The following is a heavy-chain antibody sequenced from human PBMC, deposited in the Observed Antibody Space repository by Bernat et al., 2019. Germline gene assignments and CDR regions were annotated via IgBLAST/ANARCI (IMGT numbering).Heavy chain of an antibody. V-gene: IGHV4-34*01. CDR3: AVRYYDFWSGYPNLDY. CDR2: INHSGST. CDR1: GGSFSGYY. J-gene: IGHJ4*02. Sequence: QVQLQQWGAGLLKPSETLSLTCAVYGGSFSGYYWSWIRQPPGKGLEWIGEINHSGSTNYNPSLKSRVTTSVDTSKNQFSLKLSSVTAADTAVYYCAVRYYDFWSGYPNLDYWGQGTLVTVSS. D-gene: IGHD3-3*01.